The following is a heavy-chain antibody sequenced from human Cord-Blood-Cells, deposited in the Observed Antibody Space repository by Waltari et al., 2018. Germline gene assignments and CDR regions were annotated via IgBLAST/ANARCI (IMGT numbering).Heavy chain of an antibody. Sequence: QVQLQESGPGLVKPSETLSLTCTVSGGSISSYYWSWIRQPPGKGLEWIGYIYYRGSTNYNPSLKSRVTISVDTSKNQFSLKLSSVTAADTAVYYCAREVRSGVQGYWYFDLWGRGTLVTVSS. V-gene: IGHV4-59*01. D-gene: IGHD3-10*01. CDR1: GGSISSYY. J-gene: IGHJ2*01. CDR3: AREVRSGVQGYWYFDL. CDR2: IYYRGST.